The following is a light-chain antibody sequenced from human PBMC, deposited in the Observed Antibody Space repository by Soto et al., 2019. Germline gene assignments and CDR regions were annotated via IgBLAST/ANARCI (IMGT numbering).Light chain of an antibody. CDR2: DVS. CDR3: SSYTSSSSVV. V-gene: IGLV2-14*01. CDR1: SSDVGGYNY. Sequence: QSALTQPASVSGSPGQSITISCTGTSSDVGGYNYVSWYQQHPGKAPKLMIYDVSNRPSGVSNRFSGSKSGNTASLTISGLQAEYEADYYCSSYTSSSSVVFGGGTKHTVL. J-gene: IGLJ2*01.